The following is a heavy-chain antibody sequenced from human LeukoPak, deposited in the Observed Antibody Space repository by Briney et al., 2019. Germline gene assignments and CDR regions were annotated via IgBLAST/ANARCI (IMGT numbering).Heavy chain of an antibody. J-gene: IGHJ5*02. CDR2: IDHSGST. CDR3: ARVKQLNWFDP. V-gene: IGHV4-34*01. CDR1: GGSFSGFY. Sequence: PSETLSLTCDVYGGSFSGFYWNWIRQPPGKGLEWIGEIDHSGSTNYNPSLKSRVTISADTSKNQFSLKLSSVTAADTAVYYCARVKQLNWFDPWGQGTLVTVSS. D-gene: IGHD6-13*01.